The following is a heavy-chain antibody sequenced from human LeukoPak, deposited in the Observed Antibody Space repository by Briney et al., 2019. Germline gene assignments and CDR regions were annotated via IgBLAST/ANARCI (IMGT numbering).Heavy chain of an antibody. CDR3: ATAVVTAIDS. CDR1: AYTFSTFA. Sequence: ASVKVSCKASAYTFSTFAINWVRQAPGQGLEWMGWIDTNTGNPTYAQGFGGRFVFSLDTSVSTAYLQISSLQSDDTALYYCATAVVTAIDSWGQGTLVSVSS. D-gene: IGHD2-21*02. J-gene: IGHJ4*02. V-gene: IGHV7-4-1*02. CDR2: IDTNTGNP.